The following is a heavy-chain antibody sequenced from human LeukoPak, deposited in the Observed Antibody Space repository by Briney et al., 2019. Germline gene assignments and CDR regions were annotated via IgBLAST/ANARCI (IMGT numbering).Heavy chain of an antibody. J-gene: IGHJ4*02. V-gene: IGHV1-18*01. CDR1: GYTFTSYD. Sequence: ASVKVSCKASGYTFTSYDINWVRQAPGQGLEWMGWISAYNGSTNYAQKLQGRVTMTTGTSTSTAYMELRSLRSDDTAVYYCARGQSGYERFDYWGQGTLVTVSS. D-gene: IGHD5-12*01. CDR3: ARGQSGYERFDY. CDR2: ISAYNGST.